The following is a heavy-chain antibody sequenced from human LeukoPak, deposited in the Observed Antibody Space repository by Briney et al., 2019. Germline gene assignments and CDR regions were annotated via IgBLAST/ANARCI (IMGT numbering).Heavy chain of an antibody. CDR3: TREGVDVFDI. CDR2: ISSGSTYI. V-gene: IGHV3-21*01. D-gene: IGHD3-10*01. CDR1: GFTFSSYS. Sequence: GGSLRLSCAASGFTFSSYSMNWVRQAQGKGLEWVSSISSGSTYIYYADSVKGRFTISRDNTKNSLYLQMNSLRAEDTAVYYCTREGVDVFDIWGQGTMVTVSS. J-gene: IGHJ3*02.